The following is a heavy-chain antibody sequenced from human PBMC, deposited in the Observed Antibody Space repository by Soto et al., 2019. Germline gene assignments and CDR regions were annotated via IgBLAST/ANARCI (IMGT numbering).Heavy chain of an antibody. CDR1: GFTFSSYA. Sequence: GGSLRLSCAASGFTFSSYAMSWVLQAPGKGLEWVSAISGSGGSTYYADSVKGRFTISRDNSKNTLYLQMNSLRAEDTAVYYCAKDLTQSAVRYMDVWGKGTTVTVSS. CDR2: ISGSGGST. D-gene: IGHD6-13*01. CDR3: AKDLTQSAVRYMDV. J-gene: IGHJ6*03. V-gene: IGHV3-23*01.